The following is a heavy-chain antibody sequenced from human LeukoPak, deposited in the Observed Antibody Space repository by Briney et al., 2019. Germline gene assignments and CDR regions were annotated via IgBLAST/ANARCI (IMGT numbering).Heavy chain of an antibody. CDR2: INPSGGST. CDR3: ARDREGLGY. V-gene: IGHV1-46*01. CDR1: GYTFTSYC. Sequence: GSVKVSCKASGYTFTSYCMHWVRQAPGQGLEWMGIINPSGGSTSYAQKFQGRVTMTTDTSPRTVYMELSSLRSEGTAVYFCARDREGLGYWGQGTLVSVSS. J-gene: IGHJ4*02. D-gene: IGHD3/OR15-3a*01.